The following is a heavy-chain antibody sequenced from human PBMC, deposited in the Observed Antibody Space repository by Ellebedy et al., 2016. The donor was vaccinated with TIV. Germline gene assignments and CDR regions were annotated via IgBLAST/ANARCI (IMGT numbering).Heavy chain of an antibody. CDR2: INPNSGGT. V-gene: IGHV1-2*02. D-gene: IGHD2-2*01. CDR3: ARGQRTSWFVY. CDR1: GYTFTDYY. Sequence: AASVKVSCKASGYTFTDYYMHWVRQAPGQGLVWMGWINPNSGGTNYAQNFQGRVTMTRDTSISTAYMEMSRLRSDDTAVYYCARGQRTSWFVYWGQGTLVTVSS. J-gene: IGHJ5*01.